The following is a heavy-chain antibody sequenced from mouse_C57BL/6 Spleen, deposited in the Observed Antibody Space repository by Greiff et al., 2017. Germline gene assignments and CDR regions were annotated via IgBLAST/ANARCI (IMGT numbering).Heavy chain of an antibody. D-gene: IGHD2-4*01. CDR1: GYTFTSYW. J-gene: IGHJ3*01. Sequence: QVHVKQSGAELAKPGASVKLSCKASGYTFTSYWMHWVKQRPGQGLEWIGYINPSSGYTKYNQKFKDKATLTADKSSSTAYMQLSSLTYEDSAVYYCAPSHYDYDGTWFAYWGQGTLVTVSA. CDR3: APSHYDYDGTWFAY. CDR2: INPSSGYT. V-gene: IGHV1-7*01.